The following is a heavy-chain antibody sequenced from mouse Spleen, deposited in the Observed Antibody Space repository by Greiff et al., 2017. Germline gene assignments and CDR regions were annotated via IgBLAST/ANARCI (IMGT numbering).Heavy chain of an antibody. V-gene: IGHV5-17*01. J-gene: IGHJ2*01. CDR2: ISSGSSTI. Sequence: DVKLVESGGGLVKPGGSLKLSCAASGFTFSDYGMHWVRQAPEKGLEWVAYISSGSSTIYYADTVKGRFTIARDNAKNTLFLQMTSLRSEDTAMYYCARPLITTMVAERGPLFDYWGQGTTLTVSS. D-gene: IGHD1-1*01. CDR1: GFTFSDYG. CDR3: ARPLITTMVAERGPLFDY.